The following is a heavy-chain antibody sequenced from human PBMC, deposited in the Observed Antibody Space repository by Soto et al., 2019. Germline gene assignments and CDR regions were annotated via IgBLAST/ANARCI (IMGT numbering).Heavy chain of an antibody. CDR1: GYTFTDYY. V-gene: IGHV1-2*02. CDR2: MNPKSGGA. D-gene: IGHD2-15*01. CDR3: TRENIEKSDGLYDAFDI. J-gene: IGHJ3*02. Sequence: ASVKVSCKTSGYTFTDYYTHWVRQAPGQGLEWMGWMNPKSGGAHFAQKFQGRVTLTRDTSIGTAYIEVNSLTSDDTAVYFCTRENIEKSDGLYDAFDIWGQGTTVTVSS.